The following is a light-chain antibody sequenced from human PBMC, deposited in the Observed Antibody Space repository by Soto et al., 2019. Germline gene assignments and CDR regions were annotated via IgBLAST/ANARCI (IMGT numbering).Light chain of an antibody. CDR3: QVWDSSSDHWV. V-gene: IGLV3-21*04. J-gene: IGLJ3*02. CDR1: NIESKS. Sequence: SYELTQPPSVSVAPGRTARITCGGNNIESKSVHWYQQKPGQAPVPVIYYDSDRPSGIPERFSGSNSGNTATLTISRVEAGDEADYYCQVWDSSSDHWVFGGGTKLTVL. CDR2: YDS.